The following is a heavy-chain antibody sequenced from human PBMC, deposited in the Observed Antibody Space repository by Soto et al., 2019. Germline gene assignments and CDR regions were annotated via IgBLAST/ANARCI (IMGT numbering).Heavy chain of an antibody. CDR1: GFTFTSSA. Sequence: SVKVSCKASGFTFTSSAVQGVRQARGQRLEWIGWIVVGSGNTNYAQKFQERVTITRDISTSTAYMELSSLRSEDTAVYYCAAVGDTVGPDAFDIWGQGTMVTVSS. CDR3: AAVGDTVGPDAFDI. D-gene: IGHD2-21*01. CDR2: IVVGSGNT. V-gene: IGHV1-58*01. J-gene: IGHJ3*02.